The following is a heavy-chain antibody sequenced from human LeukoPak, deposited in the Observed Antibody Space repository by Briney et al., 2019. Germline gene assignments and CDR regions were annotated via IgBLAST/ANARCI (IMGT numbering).Heavy chain of an antibody. CDR1: GGSISSSSYY. V-gene: IGHV4-39*07. CDR2: IYYSGST. Sequence: PSETLSLTCTVSGGSISSSSYYWGWIRQPPGKGLEWIGSIYYSGSTYYNPSLKSRVTISVDTSKNQFSLKLSSVTAADTAVYYCARTALAAAWDYWGQGTLVTVSS. J-gene: IGHJ4*02. CDR3: ARTALAAAWDY. D-gene: IGHD6-13*01.